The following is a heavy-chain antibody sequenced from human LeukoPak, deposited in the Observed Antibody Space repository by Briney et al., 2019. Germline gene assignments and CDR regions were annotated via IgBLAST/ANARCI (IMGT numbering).Heavy chain of an antibody. CDR2: MNPNSGNT. D-gene: IGHD4-17*01. V-gene: IGHV1-8*03. CDR3: ARSDYGDYKIFDY. J-gene: IGHJ4*02. CDR1: GYTFTSYD. Sequence: ASVKVSCKASGYTFTSYDINWVRQATGQGLEWMGWMNPNSGNTGYAQKFQGRVTITWNTSISTAYMELSSLRSEDTAVYYCARSDYGDYKIFDYWGQGTLVTVSS.